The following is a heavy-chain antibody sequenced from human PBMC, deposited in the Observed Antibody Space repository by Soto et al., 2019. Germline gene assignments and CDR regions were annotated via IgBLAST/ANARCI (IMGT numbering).Heavy chain of an antibody. V-gene: IGHV3-23*01. Sequence: GSLRLACAASGFTFSSYAMSWVRQAPGKGLEWVSTISGSDGRTYSTDSVKGRFTISRDNSRNTAYLQMNSLRVEDTAVYYCAKGVSQYTPLALFDYWGRGTLVTVSS. CDR2: ISGSDGRT. CDR3: AKGVSQYTPLALFDY. J-gene: IGHJ4*02. CDR1: GFTFSSYA. D-gene: IGHD5-18*01.